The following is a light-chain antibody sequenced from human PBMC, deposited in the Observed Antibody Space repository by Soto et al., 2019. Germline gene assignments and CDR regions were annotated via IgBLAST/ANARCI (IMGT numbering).Light chain of an antibody. J-gene: IGKJ1*01. CDR2: KAS. V-gene: IGKV1-5*03. CDR1: QSINDY. Sequence: DIQMTQSPSTLSASVGDRVTITCRASQSINDYLAWYQQKPGKAPNLLIYKASSLESGVPIRFSGSGSGTEFTLTISSLQPDDFATYYCQQYDTYWTFGQGTKVDI. CDR3: QQYDTYWT.